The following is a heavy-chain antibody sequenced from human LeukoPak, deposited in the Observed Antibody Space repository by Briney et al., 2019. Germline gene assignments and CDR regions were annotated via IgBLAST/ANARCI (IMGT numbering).Heavy chain of an antibody. CDR3: ARGASSGWYGWLDP. D-gene: IGHD6-19*01. CDR1: GYTFTSYY. CDR2: ISPNSGGT. J-gene: IGHJ5*02. V-gene: IGHV1-2*02. Sequence: ASVKVSFKASGYTFTSYYIHWVRQAPGQGLEWMGWISPNSGGTTYAQNFQGRVTMTRDTSISTAYMELSSLRSDDTAVYYCARGASSGWYGWLDPWGQGTLVTVSS.